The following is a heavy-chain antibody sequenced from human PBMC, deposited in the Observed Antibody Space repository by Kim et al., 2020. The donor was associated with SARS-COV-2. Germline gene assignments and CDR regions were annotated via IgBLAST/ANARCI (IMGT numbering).Heavy chain of an antibody. CDR3: AKPQRYCSSTSCYSHAFDI. D-gene: IGHD2-2*01. CDR1: GGSFSGYY. J-gene: IGHJ3*02. CDR2: INHSGST. V-gene: IGHV4-34*01. Sequence: SETLSLTCAVYGGSFSGYYWSWIRQPPGKGLEWIGEINHSGSTNYNPSLKSRVTISVDTSKNQFSLKLSSVTAADTAVYYCAKPQRYCSSTSCYSHAFDIWGQGKMGNVSS.